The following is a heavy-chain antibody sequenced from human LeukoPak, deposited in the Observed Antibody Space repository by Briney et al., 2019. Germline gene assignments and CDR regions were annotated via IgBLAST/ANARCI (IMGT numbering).Heavy chain of an antibody. J-gene: IGHJ4*02. D-gene: IGHD2-21*02. Sequence: SETLSLTCAVYGGSFSGYYWSWIRQPPGKGLEWIGEINHSGSTNYNPSLKSRVTISVDTSKNQFSLKLSSVTAADTAVYYCARHIYCGGDCYSKPGEIDYWGQGTLVTVSS. CDR3: ARHIYCGGDCYSKPGEIDY. CDR1: GGSFSGYY. CDR2: INHSGST. V-gene: IGHV4-34*01.